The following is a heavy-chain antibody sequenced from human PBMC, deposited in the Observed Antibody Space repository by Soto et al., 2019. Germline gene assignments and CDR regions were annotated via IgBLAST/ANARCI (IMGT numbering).Heavy chain of an antibody. Sequence: SLRLSCAASGFTFSSYNMNWVRQAPGKGLEWVSSISSSSTYIYYADSVKGRFTISRDNAKNSLYLQMNSLRAEDTAVYYCARETTYDILTASYGSWFDPWGQGTLVTVSS. CDR2: ISSSSTYI. CDR3: ARETTYDILTASYGSWFDP. V-gene: IGHV3-21*01. D-gene: IGHD3-9*01. J-gene: IGHJ5*02. CDR1: GFTFSSYN.